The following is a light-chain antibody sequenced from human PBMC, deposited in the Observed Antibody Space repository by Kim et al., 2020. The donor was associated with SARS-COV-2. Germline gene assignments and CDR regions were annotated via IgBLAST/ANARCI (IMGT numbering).Light chain of an antibody. V-gene: IGKV1-27*01. CDR1: QGISNY. J-gene: IGKJ1*01. Sequence: AAGGDEVTITCRARQGISNYLAWYQQKPGKAPKLLIYATSTLQSGVPSRFRGSRSGTDFTLIITRLQPEDVATYYCQKYDSAPWTFGQGTKVDIK. CDR3: QKYDSAPWT. CDR2: ATS.